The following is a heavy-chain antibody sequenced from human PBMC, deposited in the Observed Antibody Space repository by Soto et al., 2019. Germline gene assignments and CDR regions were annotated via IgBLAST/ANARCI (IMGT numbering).Heavy chain of an antibody. CDR1: GDRVSSNSAA. D-gene: IGHD3-3*01. J-gene: IGHJ3*02. CDR2: TYYRSKWYN. Sequence: PSQTLSLTCAISGDRVSSNSAAWNWIRQSPSRGLEWLGRTYYRSKWYNDYAVSVKSRITINPDTSKNQFSLQLNSVTPEDTAVYYCAREGSGLRFLEWPQTGAFDIWGQGTMVTVSS. CDR3: AREGSGLRFLEWPQTGAFDI. V-gene: IGHV6-1*01.